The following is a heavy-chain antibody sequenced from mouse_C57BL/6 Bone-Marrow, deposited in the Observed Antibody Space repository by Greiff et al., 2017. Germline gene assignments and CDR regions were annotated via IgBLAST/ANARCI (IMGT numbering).Heavy chain of an antibody. J-gene: IGHJ4*01. CDR3: TRSSFITTAFYAMDY. Sequence: KLMESGEGLVKPGGSLKLSCAASGFTFSSYAMSWVRQTPEKRLEWVAYISSGGDYIYYADTVKGRFTISRDNARNTLYLQMSSLKSEDTAMYYCTRSSFITTAFYAMDYWGQGTSVTVSS. D-gene: IGHD1-1*01. CDR2: ISSGGDYI. V-gene: IGHV5-9-1*02. CDR1: GFTFSSYA.